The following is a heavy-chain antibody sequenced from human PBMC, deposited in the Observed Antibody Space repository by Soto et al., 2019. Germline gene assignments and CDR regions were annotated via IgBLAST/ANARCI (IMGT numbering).Heavy chain of an antibody. CDR3: GAQVVTATHKSYYYGMDV. D-gene: IGHD2-21*02. V-gene: IGHV3-33*01. J-gene: IGHJ6*02. Sequence: QVQLVESGGGVVQPGRSLRLSCAASGFTFSSYGMHWVRQAPGKGLEWVAVIWYDGSNKYYADSVKGRFTISRDNSKNTLYLQMKSLRAEDTAVYYCGAQVVTATHKSYYYGMDVWGQGTTVTVSS. CDR1: GFTFSSYG. CDR2: IWYDGSNK.